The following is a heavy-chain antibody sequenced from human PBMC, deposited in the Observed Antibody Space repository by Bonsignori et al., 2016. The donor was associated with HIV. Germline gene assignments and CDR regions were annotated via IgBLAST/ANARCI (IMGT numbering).Heavy chain of an antibody. D-gene: IGHD5-12*01. J-gene: IGHJ6*04. CDR2: IHPRGGDK. CDR3: AITYSNNWSHHLDV. V-gene: IGHV1-46*01. Sequence: WVRQAPGQGLEWMGVIHPRGGDKNYAHKFQGRVTMTRDTSTSTIYMELSTLRSEDTAVYFCAITYSNNWSHHLDVWGKGTTVTVSS.